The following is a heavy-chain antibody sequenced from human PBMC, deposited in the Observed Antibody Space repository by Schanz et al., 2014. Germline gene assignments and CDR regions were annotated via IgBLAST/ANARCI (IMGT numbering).Heavy chain of an antibody. D-gene: IGHD5-12*01. J-gene: IGHJ4*02. CDR1: GFTISSYA. Sequence: EVQLLESGGGLVQPGGSLRLSCAASGFTISSYAMSWVRQAPGKGLEWISAISGGGGTTYYADSVKGRFTISKDNSRNMLYLQMNSLRAEDTAVYYCAKGFGGYDLVLDYWGQGTLVTVSS. CDR3: AKGFGGYDLVLDY. CDR2: ISGGGGTT. V-gene: IGHV3-23*01.